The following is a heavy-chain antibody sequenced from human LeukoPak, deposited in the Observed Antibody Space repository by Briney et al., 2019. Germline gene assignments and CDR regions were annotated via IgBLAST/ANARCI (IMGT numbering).Heavy chain of an antibody. CDR2: ISSDGRGT. CDR3: AKMSGFYWGVN. V-gene: IGHV3-23*01. J-gene: IGHJ4*02. D-gene: IGHD3-3*01. CDR1: GFTFSGYA. Sequence: PGGSLRLSCVASGFTFSGYAMSWVRQAPGRGLEWVSGISSDGRGTYYADSVKGRFTISRDNSKNTLSLQMNSLRADDTAIYYCAKMSGFYWGVNWGQGTLVTVSS.